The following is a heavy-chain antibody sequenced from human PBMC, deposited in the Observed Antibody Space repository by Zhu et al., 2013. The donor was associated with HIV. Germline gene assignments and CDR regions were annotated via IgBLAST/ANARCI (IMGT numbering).Heavy chain of an antibody. D-gene: IGHD3-3*01. V-gene: IGHV1-18*01. CDR2: ISAYNGNT. CDR1: GYTFTSYG. J-gene: IGHJ4*02. CDR3: ASCTYDFWSGYYAPFDY. Sequence: QVQLVQSGAEVKKPGASVKVSCKASGYTFTSYGISWVRQAPGQGLEWMGWISAYNGNTNYAQKLQGRVTMTTDTSTSTAYMELRSLRSDDTAVYYCASCTYDFWSGYYAPFDYWGQGTLVTVSS.